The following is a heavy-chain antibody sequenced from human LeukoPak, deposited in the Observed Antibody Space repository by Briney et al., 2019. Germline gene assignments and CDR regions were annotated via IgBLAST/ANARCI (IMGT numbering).Heavy chain of an antibody. CDR3: ARDKGYCSSTSCHAGL. CDR2: ISYDGSNK. CDR1: GFTFSSYA. Sequence: GGSLRLPCAASGFTFSSYAMHWVRQAPGKGLEWVAVISYDGSNKYYADSVKGRFTISRDNSKNTLYLQMNSLRAEDTAVYYCARDKGYCSSTSCHAGLWGQGTLVTVSS. V-gene: IGHV3-30-3*01. J-gene: IGHJ4*02. D-gene: IGHD2-2*01.